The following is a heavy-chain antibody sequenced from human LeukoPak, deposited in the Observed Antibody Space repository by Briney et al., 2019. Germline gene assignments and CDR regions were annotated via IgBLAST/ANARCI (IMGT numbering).Heavy chain of an antibody. V-gene: IGHV3-11*01. CDR1: GFTFSDTY. Sequence: GGSLRLSCAVSGFTFSDTYMTWIRQAPGKGLESLSYISPSGTDISYADSVKGRFTISRDNAKNSLYLQMNSLRVEDTAVYYCASASGSYWRFDALDYWGQGTLVTVSS. CDR3: ASASGSYWRFDALDY. CDR2: ISPSGTDI. D-gene: IGHD1-26*01. J-gene: IGHJ4*02.